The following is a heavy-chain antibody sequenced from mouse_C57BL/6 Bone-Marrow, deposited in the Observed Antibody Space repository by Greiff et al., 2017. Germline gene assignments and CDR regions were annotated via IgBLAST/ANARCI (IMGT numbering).Heavy chain of an antibody. D-gene: IGHD1-1*01. CDR2: ISSGGGYT. Sequence: EVQLVESGGDLVKPGGSLKLSCAASGFTFSSYGMSWVRQTPDKRLEWVATISSGGGYTYYPDSVKGRVTISRDNAKNTLYLQMSSLKSEDTAMYYCASPSVVAHYYAMDYWGQGTSVTVSS. J-gene: IGHJ4*01. V-gene: IGHV5-6*01. CDR3: ASPSVVAHYYAMDY. CDR1: GFTFSSYG.